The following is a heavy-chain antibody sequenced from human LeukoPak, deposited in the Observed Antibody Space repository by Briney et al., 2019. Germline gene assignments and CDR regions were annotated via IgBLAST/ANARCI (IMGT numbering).Heavy chain of an antibody. CDR3: ARDPRHGYSYGYSYCDY. D-gene: IGHD5-18*01. V-gene: IGHV1-46*01. CDR2: INPSGGST. CDR1: GYTFTSYY. Sequence: ASVKVSCKASGYTFTSYYMHWVRQAPGQGLEWMGIINPSGGSTSYAQKFQGRVTMTRDTSTSTVYMELSSLRSEDTAVYYCARDPRHGYSYGYSYCDYWSQGTLVTVSS. J-gene: IGHJ4*02.